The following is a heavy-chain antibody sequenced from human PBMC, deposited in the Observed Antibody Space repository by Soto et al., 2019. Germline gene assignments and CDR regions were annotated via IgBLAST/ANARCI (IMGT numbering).Heavy chain of an antibody. CDR2: INHSGST. CDR1: GGSFSGYY. Sequence: SETLSLTCAVYGGSFSGYYWSWIRQPPGKGLEWIGEINHSGSTNYNPSLKSRVTISVDTSKNQFSLKLSSVTAADTAVYYCARPGHASRAPYYYGMDVWGQGTTVTVYS. D-gene: IGHD3-10*01. V-gene: IGHV4-34*01. J-gene: IGHJ6*02. CDR3: ARPGHASRAPYYYGMDV.